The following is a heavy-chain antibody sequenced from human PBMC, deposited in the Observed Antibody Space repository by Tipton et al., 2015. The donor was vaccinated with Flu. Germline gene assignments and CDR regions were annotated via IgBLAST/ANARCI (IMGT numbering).Heavy chain of an antibody. CDR1: GGSISSYY. CDR3: ARLSMVQGDLDY. Sequence: LRLSCTVSGGSISSYYWSWIRQPPGKGLEWIGYIYYSGSTNYNPSLKSRVTISVDTSKNQFFLKLSSVTAADTAVYYCARLSMVQGDLDYWGQGTLVTVSS. CDR2: IYYSGST. J-gene: IGHJ4*02. V-gene: IGHV4-59*08. D-gene: IGHD3-10*01.